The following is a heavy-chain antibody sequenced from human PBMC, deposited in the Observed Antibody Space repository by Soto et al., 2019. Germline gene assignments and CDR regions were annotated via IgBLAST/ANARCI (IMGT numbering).Heavy chain of an antibody. CDR1: GFTFSSYA. Sequence: EVQLLESGGGLVQPGGSLRLSCAASGFTFSSYAMSWVRQAPGKGLEWVSAISGSGGSTYYADSVKGRFTISRDNSKNTLYLQMNSLRAEDTAVYYCAKLRYFDWLSKAPFDYWGQGTLVTVSS. CDR2: ISGSGGST. CDR3: AKLRYFDWLSKAPFDY. V-gene: IGHV3-23*01. J-gene: IGHJ4*02. D-gene: IGHD3-9*01.